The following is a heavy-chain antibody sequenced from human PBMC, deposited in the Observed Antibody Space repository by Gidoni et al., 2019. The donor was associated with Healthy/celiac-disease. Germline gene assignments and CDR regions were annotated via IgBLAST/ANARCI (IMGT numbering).Heavy chain of an antibody. V-gene: IGHV3-23*01. J-gene: IGHJ5*02. D-gene: IGHD1-26*01. Sequence: EVQLLVSGGGLVQPGGSLRLTCAASGFPCSSYAMSWVRQAPGKGLEWVSAISGSGGSTYYADSVKGRFTISRDNSKNTLYLQMNSLRAEDTAVYYCAKNSGSYPNWFDPWGQGTLVTVSS. CDR1: GFPCSSYA. CDR3: AKNSGSYPNWFDP. CDR2: ISGSGGST.